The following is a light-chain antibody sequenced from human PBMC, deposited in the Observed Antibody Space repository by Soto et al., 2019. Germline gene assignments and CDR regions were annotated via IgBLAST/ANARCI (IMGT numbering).Light chain of an antibody. CDR3: QQYGSSPLT. Sequence: EIVLTQSPGTLSLSPGERATLSCRASQTVTSSYLAWYQQKPGQAPRLLVFGGSSRATGISDMFRGVGSGTSFTLTISRLEPEDSAVYYCQQYGSSPLTFGGGTKVEI. CDR1: QTVTSSY. J-gene: IGKJ4*01. CDR2: GGS. V-gene: IGKV3-20*01.